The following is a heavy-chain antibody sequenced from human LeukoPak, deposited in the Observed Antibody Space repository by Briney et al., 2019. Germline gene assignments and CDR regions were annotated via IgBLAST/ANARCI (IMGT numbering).Heavy chain of an antibody. D-gene: IGHD2-2*01. CDR1: GFAFSSYW. Sequence: GGSLRLSCAASGFAFSSYWMHWVRQAPGYGLVWVSRINSVGRNTSYADSVKGRFTIFRDNAKNTLYLQMNSLRAEDTAMYYCARALTRGIVVVPAAIGYWGQGALVTVSS. V-gene: IGHV3-74*01. J-gene: IGHJ4*02. CDR2: INSVGRNT. CDR3: ARALTRGIVVVPAAIGY.